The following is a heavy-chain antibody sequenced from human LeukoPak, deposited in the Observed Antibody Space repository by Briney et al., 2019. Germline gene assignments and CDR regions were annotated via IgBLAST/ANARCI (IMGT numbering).Heavy chain of an antibody. V-gene: IGHV3-7*01. CDR1: GFTFRNYW. CDR2: TKPEGRAE. J-gene: IGHJ4*02. Sequence: GSLTLSCPSSGFTFRNYWMGGVGPAPGRGREWVGNTKPEGRAEYYADSVRGRLTTSRHNANNFLYLQMNSLRAEDTAVYYCARDGALNTNFDYWGQGTLVTVSS. CDR3: ARDGALNTNFDY. D-gene: IGHD4/OR15-4a*01.